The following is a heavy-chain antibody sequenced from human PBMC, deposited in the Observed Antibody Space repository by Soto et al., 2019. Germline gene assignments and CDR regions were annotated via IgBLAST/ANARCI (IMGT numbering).Heavy chain of an antibody. CDR1: GGTFSSYA. CDR3: VLPYCSSTRCLLAY. V-gene: IGHV1-69*13. CDR2: IIPIFGTA. Sequence: SLKVSCKASGGTFSSYAISWVRQAPGQGLEWMGGIIPIFGTANYAQKFQGRVTITADESTSTAYMELSSLRSEDTAVYYCVLPYCSSTRCLLAYCGQGSLVPGSS. D-gene: IGHD2-2*01. J-gene: IGHJ1*01.